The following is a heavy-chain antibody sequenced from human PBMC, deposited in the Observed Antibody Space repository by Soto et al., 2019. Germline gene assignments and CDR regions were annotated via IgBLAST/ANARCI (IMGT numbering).Heavy chain of an antibody. CDR2: INSDGSST. CDR3: TRDLRGRENFDY. Sequence: EVQLVESGGGLVQPGGSLRLSCAASGFTFSSYWMHWVRQAPGKGLVWVSHINSDGSSTTYADSVKGRFTISRDNAKNPLYLQMNSLRADDTAVYFCTRDLRGRENFDYWGQGTLVTVSS. V-gene: IGHV3-74*01. D-gene: IGHD1-26*01. J-gene: IGHJ4*02. CDR1: GFTFSSYW.